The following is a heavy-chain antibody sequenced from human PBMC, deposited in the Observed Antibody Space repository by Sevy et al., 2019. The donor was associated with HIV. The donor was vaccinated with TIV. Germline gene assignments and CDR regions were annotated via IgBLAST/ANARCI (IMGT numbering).Heavy chain of an antibody. Sequence: ASVKVSCKVSGYTLTELSMHWVRQAPGKGLEWMGGFDPEDGETIYAQKFQGRVTMTKDTSTDTAYMELSSLRSEDTAVYYCATGIVGATTYYYYYGMDVWGQGTTVTVSS. CDR3: ATGIVGATTYYYYYGMDV. D-gene: IGHD1-26*01. CDR2: FDPEDGET. CDR1: GYTLTELS. V-gene: IGHV1-24*01. J-gene: IGHJ6*02.